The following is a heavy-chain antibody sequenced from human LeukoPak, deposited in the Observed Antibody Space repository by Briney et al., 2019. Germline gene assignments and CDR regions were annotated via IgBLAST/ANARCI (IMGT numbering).Heavy chain of an antibody. J-gene: IGHJ4*02. Sequence: GGSLRLSCAASGFTFSSYAMHWVRQAPGKGLEWVAVISYDGSNKYYADSVKGRFTISRDNSKNTLYLRMNSLRAEDTAVYYCATCIAAAGTLDYWGQGTLVTVSS. D-gene: IGHD6-13*01. CDR2: ISYDGSNK. CDR1: GFTFSSYA. CDR3: ATCIAAAGTLDY. V-gene: IGHV3-30*04.